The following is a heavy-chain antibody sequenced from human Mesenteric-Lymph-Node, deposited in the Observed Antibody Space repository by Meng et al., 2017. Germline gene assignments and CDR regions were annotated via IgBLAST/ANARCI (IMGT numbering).Heavy chain of an antibody. CDR3: ASGGYCGGDCRRKNYYYGMDV. Sequence: GGSLRLSCAVSGFSFSSYAMNWVRKAPGKGLEGVSSISSISSNIYYADSVKGRFTISRDNAKNSLYLQMNSLRAEDTAVYYWASGGYCGGDCRRKNYYYGMDVWGQGTTVTVSS. CDR1: GFSFSSYA. V-gene: IGHV3-21*01. J-gene: IGHJ6*02. CDR2: ISSISSNI. D-gene: IGHD2-21*02.